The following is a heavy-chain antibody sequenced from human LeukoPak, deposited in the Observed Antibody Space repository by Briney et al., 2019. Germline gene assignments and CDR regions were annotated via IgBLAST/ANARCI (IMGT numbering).Heavy chain of an antibody. D-gene: IGHD3-10*01. J-gene: IGHJ6*02. CDR2: ISWNSGSI. Sequence: GGSLRLSCAASGFIFDDYAMHWARHAPGKGLEGVSRISWNSGSIVYADSVKGRFTISRDNAKNSLHLQMNSLRAEDTALYYCAKEDVVRGVISGMDVWGQGTTVTVSS. V-gene: IGHV3-9*01. CDR1: GFIFDDYA. CDR3: AKEDVVRGVISGMDV.